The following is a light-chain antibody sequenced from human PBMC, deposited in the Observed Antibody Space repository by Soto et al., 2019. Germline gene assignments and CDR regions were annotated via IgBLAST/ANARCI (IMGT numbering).Light chain of an antibody. Sequence: EIVMTQSPATLSVSPGETATLSCRASQSVSYNLAWYQQKPGQGPRLLIYGAFSRATGIPARFSGSGSGTEFTLTISSLQSEDFAVYYCQQYKNWPPLTVGGGTNVEIK. J-gene: IGKJ4*01. CDR1: QSVSYN. V-gene: IGKV3-15*01. CDR3: QQYKNWPPLT. CDR2: GAF.